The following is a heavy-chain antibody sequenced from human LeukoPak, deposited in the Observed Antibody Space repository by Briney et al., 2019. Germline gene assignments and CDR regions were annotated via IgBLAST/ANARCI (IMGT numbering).Heavy chain of an antibody. J-gene: IGHJ5*02. Sequence: GASVKVSCKASGYTFTGYYMHWVRQDPGQGLEWMGWINPNSGGTNYAQKFQGRVTMTRATSISTAYMELSRLRSDDTAVYYCARDTYDSSGSNWFDPWGQGTLVTVSS. CDR3: ARDTYDSSGSNWFDP. CDR2: INPNSGGT. CDR1: GYTFTGYY. D-gene: IGHD3-22*01. V-gene: IGHV1-2*02.